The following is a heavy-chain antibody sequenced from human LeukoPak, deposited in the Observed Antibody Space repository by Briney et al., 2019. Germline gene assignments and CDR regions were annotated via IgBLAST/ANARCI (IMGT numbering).Heavy chain of an antibody. CDR2: IYYSGST. Sequence: SETLSLTCTVSGGSISSSSYYWGWIRQPPGKGLEWIGSIYYSGSTYYSPSLKSRGTISVDTSKNQFSLKLRSVTAADTAVYHCARHWAYCSGGTCYSFDDWGQGTLVTVSS. D-gene: IGHD2-15*01. CDR1: GGSISSSSYY. CDR3: ARHWAYCSGGTCYSFDD. V-gene: IGHV4-39*01. J-gene: IGHJ4*02.